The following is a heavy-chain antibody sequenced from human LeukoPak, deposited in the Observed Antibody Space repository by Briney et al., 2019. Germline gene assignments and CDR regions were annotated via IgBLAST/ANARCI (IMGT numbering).Heavy chain of an antibody. J-gene: IGHJ4*02. Sequence: GGSLRLSCAASGFTFDDYGMSWVRQAPGKGLEWVSGINWNGGSTGYADSVKGRFTISRDNAKNSLYLQMNSLRAEDMALYYCARDYYGSGSYYTPSFDYWGQGTLVTVSS. CDR2: INWNGGST. V-gene: IGHV3-20*04. CDR1: GFTFDDYG. CDR3: ARDYYGSGSYYTPSFDY. D-gene: IGHD3-10*01.